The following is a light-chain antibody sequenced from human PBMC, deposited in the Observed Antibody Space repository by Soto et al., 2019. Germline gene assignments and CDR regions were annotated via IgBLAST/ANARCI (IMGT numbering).Light chain of an antibody. J-gene: IGKJ4*01. Sequence: IVLTQSPGTLSLSPGERATLSCRASQSVSSNLAWYQQKPGQPPRLLIYDISTRATGIPTRFSGSGSGTEFTLTISSLQSEDFAVYYCQQYNSWPLTFGGGTKVDIK. CDR3: QQYNSWPLT. CDR2: DIS. CDR1: QSVSSN. V-gene: IGKV3D-15*01.